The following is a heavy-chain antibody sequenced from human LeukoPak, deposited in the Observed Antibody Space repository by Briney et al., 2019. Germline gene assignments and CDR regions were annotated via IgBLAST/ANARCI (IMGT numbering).Heavy chain of an antibody. J-gene: IGHJ6*02. Sequence: SETLSLTCTVSGGSISSVGYYWSWIRQHPGKGLEWIGYIYYSGSTYDNPSLKRRVTISVDTSKHQFSLKLSSVTAADTAVYYCARDRITMVRARSFYGVDVWGQGTTVTVSS. V-gene: IGHV4-31*03. CDR3: ARDRITMVRARSFYGVDV. CDR1: GGSISSVGYY. CDR2: IYYSGST. D-gene: IGHD3-10*01.